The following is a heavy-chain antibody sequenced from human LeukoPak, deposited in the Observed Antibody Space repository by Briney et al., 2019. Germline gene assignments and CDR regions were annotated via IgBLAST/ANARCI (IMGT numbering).Heavy chain of an antibody. V-gene: IGHV3-48*04. D-gene: IGHD6-13*01. CDR3: VRDPSYGSSWYYYMDV. CDR2: ISRSSFKI. Sequence: PGGSLRLSCAASEFTFVRYAMNWVRQAPGKGLEWVSYISRSSFKIGYADSVKGRFTISKDNSKNSLYLQMDSLRVVDTAVYYCVRDPSYGSSWYYYMDVWGKGTTVTVSS. CDR1: EFTFVRYA. J-gene: IGHJ6*03.